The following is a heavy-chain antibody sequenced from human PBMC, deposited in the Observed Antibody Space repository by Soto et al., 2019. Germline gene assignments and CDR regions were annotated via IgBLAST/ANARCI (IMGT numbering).Heavy chain of an antibody. Sequence: GESLKISCKGSGYSFAGYWITWVRQKPGKGLGWMGRIDPSDSQTYYSPSFRGHVTISVTKSITTVFLQWSSLRASDTAMYYCARQIYDSDTGPNFQYYFDSWGQGTPGTVSS. CDR2: IDPSDSQT. CDR1: GYSFAGYW. J-gene: IGHJ4*02. D-gene: IGHD3-22*01. V-gene: IGHV5-10-1*01. CDR3: ARQIYDSDTGPNFQYYFDS.